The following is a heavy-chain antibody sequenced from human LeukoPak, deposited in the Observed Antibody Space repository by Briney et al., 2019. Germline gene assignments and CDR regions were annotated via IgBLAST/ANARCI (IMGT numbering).Heavy chain of an antibody. D-gene: IGHD2-15*01. Sequence: GESLKISCKGSGYSFTSYWISWVRQMPGKGLEWMGRIDPSDSYTNYSPSFQGHVTISADKSISTAYLQWSSLKASDTAMYYCARHVTRYRSGGSCYSNWFDPWGQGTLVTVSS. CDR1: GYSFTSYW. CDR3: ARHVTRYRSGGSCYSNWFDP. V-gene: IGHV5-10-1*01. CDR2: IDPSDSYT. J-gene: IGHJ5*02.